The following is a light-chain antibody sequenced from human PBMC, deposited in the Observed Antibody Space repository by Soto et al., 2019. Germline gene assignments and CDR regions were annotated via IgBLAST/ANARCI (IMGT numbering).Light chain of an antibody. CDR2: EVS. V-gene: IGLV2-14*01. CDR3: TSFARGISIL. CDR1: INDIGSYDY. J-gene: IGLJ2*01. Sequence: SALTQPASVSGSPGQWITISCTGTINDIGSYDYVSWYQQHPGKAPKLIISEVSNRPSGVSNRFSGSKSGDTASLTISGLQAEDEADYYCTSFARGISILFGGGTKLTVL.